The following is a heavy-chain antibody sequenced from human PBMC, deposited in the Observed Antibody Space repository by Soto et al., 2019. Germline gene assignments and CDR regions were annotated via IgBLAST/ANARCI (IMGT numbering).Heavy chain of an antibody. CDR2: IIPIFGTA. CDR3: ARGWGYDSTDYYYAY. V-gene: IGHV1-69*01. Sequence: QVQLVQSGAEVRKPGSSVRVSCKASGGSFNRHTISWVRQAPGQGLEWMGGIIPIFGTANHAQKFQGRVTIIADESTSTVYMELSSLRSDATAIYYCARGWGYDSTDYYYAYWGQGTLVIFSS. CDR1: GGSFNRHT. J-gene: IGHJ4*02. D-gene: IGHD3-22*01.